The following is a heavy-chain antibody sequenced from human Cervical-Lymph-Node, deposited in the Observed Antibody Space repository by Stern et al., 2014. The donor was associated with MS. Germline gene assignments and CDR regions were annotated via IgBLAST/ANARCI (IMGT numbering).Heavy chain of an antibody. V-gene: IGHV5-51*01. J-gene: IGHJ4*02. Sequence: VQLVESGPEVKRPGESLKISCQASGYTFTSYWIGWVRQGPGKGLECIAIIFPGGSDIRSSPSFQGQVPISPDKSSSTAYLQWNNLKAPDTAIYYCARQRYFDYWGQGTLVTVSS. CDR2: IFPGGSDI. CDR3: ARQRYFDY. CDR1: GYTFTSYW.